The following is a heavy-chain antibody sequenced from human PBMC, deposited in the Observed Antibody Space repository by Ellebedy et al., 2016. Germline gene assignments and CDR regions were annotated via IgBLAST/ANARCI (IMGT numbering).Heavy chain of an antibody. J-gene: IGHJ5*02. CDR3: TRGFSIAVAGNWFDP. Sequence: ASVKVSCKASGYIFTGYFMHWVRQAPGQGLEWMAWINPNSGGTKYAQQFQGRVTLTRDTSINTAYMELSSLRSDDTAVYYCTRGFSIAVAGNWFDPWGQGTLVTVPS. CDR1: GYIFTGYF. D-gene: IGHD6-19*01. V-gene: IGHV1-2*02. CDR2: INPNSGGT.